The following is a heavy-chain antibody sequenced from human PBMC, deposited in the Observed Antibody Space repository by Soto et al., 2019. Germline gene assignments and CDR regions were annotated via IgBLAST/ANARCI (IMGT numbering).Heavy chain of an antibody. D-gene: IGHD5-18*01. CDR1: GFTFSSYA. CDR2: ISGTGYNT. Sequence: EVQLLESGGGLVRPGGSLRLSCAASGFTFSSYAMNWVRQAPGKGLAWVSAISGTGYNTYYADSLKGRFTISRDNSKNTLSLQMTGLKAEDAAVYYCARERQFGYPRGGMDVWGQGTTVTVSS. V-gene: IGHV3-23*01. J-gene: IGHJ6*02. CDR3: ARERQFGYPRGGMDV.